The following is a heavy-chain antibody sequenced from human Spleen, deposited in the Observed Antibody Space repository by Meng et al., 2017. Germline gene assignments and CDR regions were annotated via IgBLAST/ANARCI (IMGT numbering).Heavy chain of an antibody. CDR1: GFTVSSNY. J-gene: IGHJ4*02. Sequence: GGSLRLSCAASGFTVSSNYMSWARQAPGKGLEWVSVIYSGGSTYYIDSVKGRFTISRDSSKNTLYLQMNRLRTEDTAVYYCARGHINSWYNFDYWGQGTLVTVSS. D-gene: IGHD6-13*01. CDR2: IYSGGST. V-gene: IGHV3-66*02. CDR3: ARGHINSWYNFDY.